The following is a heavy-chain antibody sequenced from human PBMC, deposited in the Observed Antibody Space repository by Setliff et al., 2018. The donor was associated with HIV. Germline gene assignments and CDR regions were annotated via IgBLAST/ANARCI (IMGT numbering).Heavy chain of an antibody. CDR1: GFTFDDYG. V-gene: IGHV3-20*04. D-gene: IGHD6-13*01. CDR3: ARAPGGGSSSWYQDY. CDR2: INWNGGST. J-gene: IGHJ4*02. Sequence: PGGSLRLSCAVSGFTFDDYGMSWVRQAPGKGLEWVSGINWNGGSTGYADSVKGRFTISRDNAKNSLYLQMNSLRAEDTALYYCARAPGGGSSSWYQDYWGQGTLVTVSS.